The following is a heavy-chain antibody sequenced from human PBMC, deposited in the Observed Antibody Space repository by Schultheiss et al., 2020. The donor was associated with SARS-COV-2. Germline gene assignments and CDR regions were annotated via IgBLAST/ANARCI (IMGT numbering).Heavy chain of an antibody. CDR2: IYSCGST. V-gene: IGHV3-NL1*01. J-gene: IGHJ4*02. CDR1: GFTFRNYG. Sequence: GGSLRLSCAASGFTFRNYGMHWVRQAPGKGLEWVSVIYSCGSTYYADSVKGRFTISKDNSKNTLYLQMNSLRAEDTAVYYCARDVASLDVGMVDYWGQGTLVTVSS. CDR3: ARDVASLDVGMVDY. D-gene: IGHD5-18*01.